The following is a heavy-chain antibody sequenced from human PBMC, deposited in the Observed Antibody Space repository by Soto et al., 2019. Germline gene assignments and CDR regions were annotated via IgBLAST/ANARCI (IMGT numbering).Heavy chain of an antibody. J-gene: IGHJ3*02. Sequence: QVQLVQSGAEVKKPGASVKVSCKASGYTFTSYGISWVRQAPGQGLEWMAWISAYNGNTNYAQKLQGRVTMTTDTAXXTAYMELRSLRSDDTAVYYCAREGRQWLTTGAFDIWGQGTMVTVSS. CDR3: AREGRQWLTTGAFDI. CDR1: GYTFTSYG. V-gene: IGHV1-18*01. CDR2: ISAYNGNT. D-gene: IGHD6-19*01.